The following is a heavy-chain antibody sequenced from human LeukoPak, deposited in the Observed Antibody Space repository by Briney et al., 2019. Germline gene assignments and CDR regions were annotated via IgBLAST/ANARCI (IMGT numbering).Heavy chain of an antibody. D-gene: IGHD3-3*01. CDR3: TRDYRYTIFGPTPGFDY. V-gene: IGHV3-49*03. CDR2: IRSKAYGGTT. J-gene: IGHJ4*02. Sequence: PGRSLRLSCTASGFTSGDYAMSWFRQAPGKGLEWAGFIRSKAYGGTTEYAASVKGRFTISRDDSKSIAYLQMNSLKTEDTAVYYCTRDYRYTIFGPTPGFDYWGQGTLVTVSS. CDR1: GFTSGDYA.